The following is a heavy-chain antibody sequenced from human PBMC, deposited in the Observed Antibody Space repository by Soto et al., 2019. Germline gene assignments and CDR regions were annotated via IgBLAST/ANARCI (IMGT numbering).Heavy chain of an antibody. CDR1: GFTFRSYS. D-gene: IGHD6-13*01. J-gene: IGHJ4*02. V-gene: IGHV3-21*01. Sequence: PGGSLRLSCAASGFTFRSYSMNWVRQAPGKGLEWVTSIGGSGSSIYYADSVKGRFTISRDNAKSSLYLQMNSLRAEDTAVYYCTSARGSSWYFDYWGQGALVTVSS. CDR2: IGGSGSSI. CDR3: TSARGSSWYFDY.